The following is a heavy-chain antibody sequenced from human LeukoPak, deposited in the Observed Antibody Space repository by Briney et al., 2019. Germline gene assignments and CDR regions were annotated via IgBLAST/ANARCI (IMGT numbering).Heavy chain of an antibody. J-gene: IGHJ5*02. Sequence: PSETLSLTCTVSGGSISTYYWSWIRQPPGKGLEWIAHIHYSGAIKYNPSLKSRVSMSVDTSKNQFSLRLSSVTAADTAVYYCARAPDPSWFDPWGQGTLVTVSS. CDR2: IHYSGAI. V-gene: IGHV4-59*01. CDR1: GGSISTYY. CDR3: ARAPDPSWFDP.